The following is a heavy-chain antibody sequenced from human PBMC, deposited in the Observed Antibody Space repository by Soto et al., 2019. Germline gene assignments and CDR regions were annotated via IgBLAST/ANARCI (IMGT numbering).Heavy chain of an antibody. CDR2: ISGSGGNST. CDR3: AKGGGSCCFDN. J-gene: IGHJ4*02. Sequence: EVQLLESGGGLVQPGGSLRLSCAASGFTFSTYAMSWVRQAPGKGLEWVSAISGSGGNSTFYGDSVKGRFTISRVNTKNTLYLQMNSLGAEDTAVYYCAKGGGSCCFDNWGQGTLVTVSS. D-gene: IGHD2-15*01. V-gene: IGHV3-23*01. CDR1: GFTFSTYA.